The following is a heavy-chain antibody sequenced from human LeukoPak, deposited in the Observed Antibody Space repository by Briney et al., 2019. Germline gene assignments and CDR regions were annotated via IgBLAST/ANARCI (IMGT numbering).Heavy chain of an antibody. J-gene: IGHJ4*02. CDR1: GYTFTGYY. Sequence: ASVKVSCKASGYTFTGYYMHWVRQAPGQGLEWMGWINPNSGGTNYAQKFQGRVAMTRDTSISTAYMELSRLRSDDTGVYYCASVLLWFGELPDYWGQGTPVTVSS. CDR2: INPNSGGT. D-gene: IGHD3-10*01. V-gene: IGHV1-2*02. CDR3: ASVLLWFGELPDY.